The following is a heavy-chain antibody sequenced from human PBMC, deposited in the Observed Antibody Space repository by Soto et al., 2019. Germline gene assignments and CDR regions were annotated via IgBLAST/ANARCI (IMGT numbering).Heavy chain of an antibody. D-gene: IGHD3-10*01. CDR1: GGSISSGGYY. J-gene: IGHJ5*02. Sequence: PSETLSLTCTVSGGSISSGGYYWSWIRQHPGKGLEWIGYIYYSGSTYYNPSLKSRVTISVDMSKNQFSLKLSSVTAADTAVYYCARDPHGGSGSYFSWFDPWGQGTLVTVSS. CDR3: ARDPHGGSGSYFSWFDP. CDR2: IYYSGST. V-gene: IGHV4-31*03.